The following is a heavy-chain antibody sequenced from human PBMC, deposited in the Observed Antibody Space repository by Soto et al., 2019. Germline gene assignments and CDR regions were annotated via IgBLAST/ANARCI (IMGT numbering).Heavy chain of an antibody. D-gene: IGHD1-26*01. Sequence: SETLSLTCTVSGGSISSYYWSWIRQPPGKGLEWIGYIYYSGSTNYNPSLKSRVTISVDTSKNQFSLKLSSVTAADTAVYYCARGSGSYFSIVAFDIWGQGTMVTVSS. V-gene: IGHV4-59*08. J-gene: IGHJ3*02. CDR3: ARGSGSYFSIVAFDI. CDR2: IYYSGST. CDR1: GGSISSYY.